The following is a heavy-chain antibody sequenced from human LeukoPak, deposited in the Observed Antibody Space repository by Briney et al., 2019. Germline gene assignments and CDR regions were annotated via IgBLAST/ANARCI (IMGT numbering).Heavy chain of an antibody. CDR1: GFTFSSYE. CDR3: ARGSEQLYNWFDP. CDR2: ISSSGSTI. J-gene: IGHJ5*02. Sequence: PGGSLRLSCVASGFTFSSYEMNWVRQAPGRGLEWVSYISSSGSTIYYADSLKGRFTISRDNAKNSLHLQMNSLRAEDTAVHYCARGSEQLYNWFDPWGQGTLVTVSA. D-gene: IGHD6-6*01. V-gene: IGHV3-48*03.